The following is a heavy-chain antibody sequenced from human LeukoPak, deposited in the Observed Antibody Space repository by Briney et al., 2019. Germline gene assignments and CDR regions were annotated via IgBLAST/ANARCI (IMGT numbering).Heavy chain of an antibody. CDR1: GGSISSYY. D-gene: IGHD1-26*01. CDR3: ARDGVGATVDI. Sequence: SETLSLTCTVSGGSISSYYWTWIRQPPGKGLEWIGYIYYSGTTYYNPSLKSRVTISLDTSKNKFSLKLSSVTAADTAVYYCARDGVGATVDIWGQGTMVTVSS. J-gene: IGHJ3*02. CDR2: IYYSGTT. V-gene: IGHV4-59*01.